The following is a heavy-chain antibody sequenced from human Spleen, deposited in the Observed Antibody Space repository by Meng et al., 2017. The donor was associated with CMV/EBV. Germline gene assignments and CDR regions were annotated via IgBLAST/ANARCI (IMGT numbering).Heavy chain of an antibody. CDR3: ARGGECSSTSCYGPFDY. CDR1: GFTFRSYA. D-gene: IGHD2-2*01. Sequence: LSLTCAVSGFTFRSYAMHWVRQAPGKGLEYVSVISSNGGNTYYADSAKGRFTISRDNSKSTLYLQMGSLRDEDTAVYYCARGGECSSTSCYGPFDYWGQGTLVTVSS. CDR2: ISSNGGNT. V-gene: IGHV3-64*02. J-gene: IGHJ4*02.